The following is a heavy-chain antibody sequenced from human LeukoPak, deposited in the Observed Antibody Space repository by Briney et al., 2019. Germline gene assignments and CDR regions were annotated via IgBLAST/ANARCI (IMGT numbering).Heavy chain of an antibody. CDR2: ISTGDEI. CDR1: GFTFTSYA. V-gene: IGHV3-23*03. CDR3: ATSQGPGNHWFDP. J-gene: IGHJ5*02. Sequence: PGGSLRLSCAASGFTFTSYAMSWVRQAPGKGLEWVSVISTGDEIHYAESVRGRFTISRDSSSNTLSLHMNSLRVEDTAIYYCATSQGPGNHWFDPWGQGTLVTVSS.